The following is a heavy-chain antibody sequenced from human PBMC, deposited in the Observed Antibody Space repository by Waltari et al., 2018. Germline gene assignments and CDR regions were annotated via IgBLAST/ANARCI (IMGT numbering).Heavy chain of an antibody. CDR2: INAGGSVM. J-gene: IGHJ4*02. CDR3: ERSGGY. D-gene: IGHD3-16*01. CDR1: GFTFSRYD. V-gene: IGHV3-48*03. Sequence: QVVDSGGGLVQPGRSLRLSGTASGFTFSRYDFNWFRQAPGKAPEWISRINAGGSVMYYAASVKGRFAISRDNANNFLYLQMDRLTVEDTAVYYCERSGGYWGQGSQVTVSS.